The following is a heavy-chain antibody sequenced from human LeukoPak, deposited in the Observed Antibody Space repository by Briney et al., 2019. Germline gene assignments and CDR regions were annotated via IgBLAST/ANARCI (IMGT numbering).Heavy chain of an antibody. Sequence: WETLALTCSVSGGSFSSYYWSWIRQPPGKGLEWMRDIYLRGSTNYNPSLTSRVTISADTSKNQFSLKLSSVTAADTAVYYCARGGHYYASLGAFDIWGQGTMVTVSS. V-gene: IGHV4-59*01. D-gene: IGHD3-22*01. CDR3: ARGGHYYASLGAFDI. CDR2: IYLRGST. CDR1: GGSFSSYY. J-gene: IGHJ3*02.